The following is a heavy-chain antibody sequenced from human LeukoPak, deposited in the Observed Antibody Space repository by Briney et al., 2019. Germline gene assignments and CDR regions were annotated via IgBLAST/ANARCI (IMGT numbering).Heavy chain of an antibody. CDR3: ARDSGIAVAGTDHYYYYMDV. D-gene: IGHD6-19*01. V-gene: IGHV3-66*01. CDR1: GFTVSSNY. CDR2: IYSGGNT. J-gene: IGHJ6*03. Sequence: PGGSLRLSCAASGFTVSSNYMSWVRQAPGKGLEWVSVIYSGGNTYYADSVKGRFTISRDNSKNTLYLQMDSLRAEDTAVYYCARDSGIAVAGTDHYYYYMDVWGKGTTVTISS.